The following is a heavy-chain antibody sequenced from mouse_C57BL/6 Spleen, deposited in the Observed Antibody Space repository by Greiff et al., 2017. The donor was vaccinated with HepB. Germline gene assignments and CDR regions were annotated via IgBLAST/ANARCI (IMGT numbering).Heavy chain of an antibody. CDR3: EREGYDYPYYYAMDY. J-gene: IGHJ4*01. CDR2: IYPGDGDT. D-gene: IGHD2-4*01. V-gene: IGHV1-82*01. CDR1: GYAFSSSW. Sequence: VQLQESGPELVKPGASVKISCKASGYAFSSSWMNWVKQRPGKGLEWIGRIYPGDGDTNYNGKFKGKATLTADKTSSTAYMQLSSLTSADPAVYFCEREGYDYPYYYAMDYWGQGTSVTVSS.